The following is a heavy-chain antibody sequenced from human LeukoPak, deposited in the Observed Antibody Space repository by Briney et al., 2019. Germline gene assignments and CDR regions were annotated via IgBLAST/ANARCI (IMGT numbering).Heavy chain of an antibody. CDR1: GYTFSIYG. CDR2: ISAYNGNT. Sequence: ASVRVSCKASGYTFSIYGISWVRQAPGQGLEWMGWISAYNGNTNYAQKLQGRVTMTTDTSTSTAYMELRSLRSDDTAVYYCARASTRLLQLQWFYYYYMDVWGKGTTVTISS. CDR3: ARASTRLLQLQWFYYYYMDV. J-gene: IGHJ6*03. D-gene: IGHD5-24*01. V-gene: IGHV1-18*01.